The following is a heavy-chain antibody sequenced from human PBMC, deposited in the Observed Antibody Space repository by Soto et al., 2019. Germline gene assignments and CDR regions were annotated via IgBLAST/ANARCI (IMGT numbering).Heavy chain of an antibody. CDR2: ISSSGSTI. CDR1: GFTFSSYE. D-gene: IGHD5-12*01. CDR3: ARDYGYRHFDY. V-gene: IGHV3-48*03. Sequence: GGSLRLSCAASGFTFSSYEMNWVRQAPGKGLEWVSYISSSGSTIYYADSVKGRFTISRDNAKNSLYLQMNSLRAEDTAVYYCARDYGYRHFDYWGQGTLVTVSS. J-gene: IGHJ4*02.